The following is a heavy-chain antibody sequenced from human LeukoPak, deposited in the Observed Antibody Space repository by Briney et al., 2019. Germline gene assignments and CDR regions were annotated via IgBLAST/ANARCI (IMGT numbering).Heavy chain of an antibody. Sequence: TGGSLRLSCAASGLTFGDAWMSWVRQAPGKGLEWGARITSGEATDYPAPVRGRFTISRDDSKATLYLQMDSLETEDTAIYYCTTYRYSYGSTGYSYFDYWGQGVLVTVSS. CDR3: TTYRYSYGSTGYSYFDY. V-gene: IGHV3-15*01. J-gene: IGHJ4*02. CDR2: ITSGEAT. CDR1: GLTFGDAW. D-gene: IGHD3-22*01.